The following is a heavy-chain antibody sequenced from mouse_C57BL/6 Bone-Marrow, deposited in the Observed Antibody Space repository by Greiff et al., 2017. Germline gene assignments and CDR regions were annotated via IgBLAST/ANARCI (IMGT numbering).Heavy chain of an antibody. Sequence: VQLQQPGAELVRPGSSVKLSCKASGYTFTSYWMHWVKQRPIQGLEWIGKIDPSDSETHYNQKFKDKATLTVDKSSSAAYMQLSSLTSEDSAVYYYTRSSYYSSSWFAYWGQGTLVTVSA. CDR1: GYTFTSYW. V-gene: IGHV1-52*01. CDR3: TRSSYYSSSWFAY. D-gene: IGHD1-1*01. CDR2: IDPSDSET. J-gene: IGHJ3*01.